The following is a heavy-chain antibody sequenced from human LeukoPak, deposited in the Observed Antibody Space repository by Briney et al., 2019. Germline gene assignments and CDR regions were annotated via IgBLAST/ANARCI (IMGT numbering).Heavy chain of an antibody. V-gene: IGHV4-39*01. D-gene: IGHD1-1*01. CDR2: IYYSGST. CDR3: ARPKSVGTIDY. J-gene: IGHJ4*02. CDR1: GGSISSSSYY. Sequence: KSSETLSLTCTVSGGSISSSSYYWRWIRQPPGKGLEWIGSIYYSGSTYYNPSLKSRVTISVDTSKNQFSLKLSCVTSADTAVYYCARPKSVGTIDYWGQGTLVTVSS.